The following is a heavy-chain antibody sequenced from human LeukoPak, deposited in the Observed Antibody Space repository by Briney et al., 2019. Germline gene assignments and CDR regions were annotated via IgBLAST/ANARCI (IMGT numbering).Heavy chain of an antibody. Sequence: PGESLKISCQGSGYRFTSYWIGWVRPMPGKGLEWMGIIYPGDSDTRYSPSFQGQVTISADKSISTAYLQWSSLKASDTAMYYCARHRRDGYNYNLAAFDIWGQGTMVTVSS. CDR2: IYPGDSDT. J-gene: IGHJ3*02. CDR3: ARHRRDGYNYNLAAFDI. CDR1: GYRFTSYW. D-gene: IGHD5-12*01. V-gene: IGHV5-51*01.